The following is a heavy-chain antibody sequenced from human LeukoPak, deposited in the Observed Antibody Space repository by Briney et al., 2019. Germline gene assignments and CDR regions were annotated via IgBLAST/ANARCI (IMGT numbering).Heavy chain of an antibody. CDR2: IYYGGST. CDR1: GDSINSNY. D-gene: IGHD2-15*01. V-gene: IGHV4-59*01. J-gene: IGHJ4*02. CDR3: ARLLAGCPGGRCRAHFDY. Sequence: PSETLSLTCSVSGDSINSNYWSWMRQPPGKGLEWIAYIYYGGSTNYNPSLKSRVNMSVNTSKNQFSLNLSSVTAADTAVYHCARLLAGCPGGRCRAHFDYWGQGTLVTVSS.